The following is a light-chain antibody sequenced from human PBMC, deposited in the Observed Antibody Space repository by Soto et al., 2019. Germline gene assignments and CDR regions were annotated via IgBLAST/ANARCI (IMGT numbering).Light chain of an antibody. CDR1: NSDVGRYNF. CDR3: YSYTASDIWV. Sequence: QAVVTQPRSVSGSPGQSVTISCTGTNSDVGRYNFVSWYQQLPGKAPKLLISAVSQRPSGVPDRFSGSKSGNTASLTISGLQADDEADYFCYSYTASDIWVFGGGTQLTVL. J-gene: IGLJ3*02. V-gene: IGLV2-11*01. CDR2: AVS.